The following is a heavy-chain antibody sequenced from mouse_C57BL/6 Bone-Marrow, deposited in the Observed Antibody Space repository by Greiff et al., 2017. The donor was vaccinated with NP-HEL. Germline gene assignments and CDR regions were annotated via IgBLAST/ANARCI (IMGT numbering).Heavy chain of an antibody. D-gene: IGHD1-1*01. CDR1: GFTFSSYA. J-gene: IGHJ3*01. Sequence: EVKLMESGGGLVKPGGSLKLSCAASGFTFSSYAMSWVRQTPEKRLEWVATISDGGSYTYYPDNVKGRFTISRDNAKNNLYLQMSHLKSEDTAMYYCARDTPTSGSSFAYWGQGTLVTVSA. V-gene: IGHV5-4*01. CDR2: ISDGGSYT. CDR3: ARDTPTSGSSFAY.